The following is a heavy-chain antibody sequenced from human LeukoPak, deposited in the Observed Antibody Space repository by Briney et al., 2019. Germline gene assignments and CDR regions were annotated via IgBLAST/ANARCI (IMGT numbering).Heavy chain of an antibody. V-gene: IGHV4-61*02. Sequence: SETLSLTCTLSGGSISSGSYYWSWIRQPAGKGLEWIGRIYTSRSTNYNPSLKSRVTISVDTSKNQFSLKLSSVTAADTAVYYCARHIYGDYFDYWGQGTLVTV. J-gene: IGHJ4*02. D-gene: IGHD4-17*01. CDR2: IYTSRST. CDR3: ARHIYGDYFDY. CDR1: GGSISSGSYY.